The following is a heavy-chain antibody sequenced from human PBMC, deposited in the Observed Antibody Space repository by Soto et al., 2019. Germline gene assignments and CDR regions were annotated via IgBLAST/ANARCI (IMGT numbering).Heavy chain of an antibody. CDR1: GYTFTTYG. D-gene: IGHD3-10*01. CDR2: ISGYSGNT. Sequence: ASVKVSCKSSGYTFTTYGITWVRQAPGQGLEWMGWISGYSGNTNSAQKFQGRVTMTTDTSTGTAYMELRSLRSDDTAVYFCARGDSFYSSSYFDNWSQGTVVTVSS. CDR3: ARGDSFYSSSYFDN. V-gene: IGHV1-18*01. J-gene: IGHJ4*02.